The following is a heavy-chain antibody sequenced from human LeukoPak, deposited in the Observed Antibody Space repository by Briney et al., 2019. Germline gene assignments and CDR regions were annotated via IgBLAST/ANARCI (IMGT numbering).Heavy chain of an antibody. CDR2: LSRTCGST. Sequence: GGSLRLSCAASGFTFSSYAMSWVRQAAEKGLAWVSALSRTCGSTYYADSVKGRFTISRDNSKNTLYLQMNSLRAEDTAVYYCAKTVNYYDSSGYYYPYYFDYWGQGTLVTVSS. D-gene: IGHD3-22*01. V-gene: IGHV3-23*01. CDR3: AKTVNYYDSSGYYYPYYFDY. J-gene: IGHJ4*02. CDR1: GFTFSSYA.